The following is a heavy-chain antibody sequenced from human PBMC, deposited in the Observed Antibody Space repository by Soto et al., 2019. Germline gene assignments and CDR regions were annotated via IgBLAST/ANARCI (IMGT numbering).Heavy chain of an antibody. V-gene: IGHV1-2*02. J-gene: IGHJ6*02. CDR2: INPNSGGT. CDR1: GYTFTGYY. D-gene: IGHD6-19*01. Sequence: ASVKVSCKASGYTFTGYYMHWVRQAPGQGLEWMGWINPNSGGTNYAQKFQGRVTMTRDTSISTAYMELSRLRSDDTAVYYCARGAGYSSGWYVPRGMDVWGQGTTVTV. CDR3: ARGAGYSSGWYVPRGMDV.